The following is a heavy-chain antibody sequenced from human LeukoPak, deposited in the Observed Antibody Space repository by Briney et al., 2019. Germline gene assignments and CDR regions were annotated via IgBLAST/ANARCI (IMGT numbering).Heavy chain of an antibody. CDR2: ISYDGGIK. V-gene: IGHV3-30*18. CDR1: GFTFSSYA. D-gene: IGHD2-15*01. J-gene: IGHJ4*02. Sequence: GGSLRLSCAASGFTFSSYAMSWVRQAPGKGLEWVAVISYDGGIKYYADSVKGRFTISRDNSKNTLYLQMNSLRAEDTAVYYCAKDLGCSGGSCGIPPFDYWGQGTLVTVSS. CDR3: AKDLGCSGGSCGIPPFDY.